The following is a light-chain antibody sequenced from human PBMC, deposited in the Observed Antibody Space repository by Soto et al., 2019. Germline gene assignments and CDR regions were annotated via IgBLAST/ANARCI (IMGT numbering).Light chain of an antibody. V-gene: IGLV1-36*01. CDR2: SNN. J-gene: IGLJ3*02. CDR1: SSNIGNNA. CDR3: AAWDDNLNWV. Sequence: QSVLTQPPSVSEAPRQRVTISCSGSSSNIGNNAVNWYQQLPGQAPKLLIYSNNQRPSGVPDRFSDSKSGTSASLAISGLQSEDEADYYCAAWDDNLNWVFGGGTKLTVL.